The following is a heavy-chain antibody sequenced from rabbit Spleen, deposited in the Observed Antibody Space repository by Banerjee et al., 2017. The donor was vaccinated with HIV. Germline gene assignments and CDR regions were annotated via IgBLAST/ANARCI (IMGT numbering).Heavy chain of an antibody. V-gene: IGHV1S45*01. CDR2: IDAGSSGTT. CDR1: GFSFSTRYY. D-gene: IGHD4-1*01. CDR3: ARETSSGWGVVSFYFNL. Sequence: QEQLVESGGGLVQPGASLTLTCTASGFSFSTRYYMCWVRQAPGKGLEWIACIDAGSSGTTYYATWAKGRFTISKTSSTTVTLQMPSLTAADTATYFCARETSSGWGVVSFYFNLWGPGTLVTVS. J-gene: IGHJ4*01.